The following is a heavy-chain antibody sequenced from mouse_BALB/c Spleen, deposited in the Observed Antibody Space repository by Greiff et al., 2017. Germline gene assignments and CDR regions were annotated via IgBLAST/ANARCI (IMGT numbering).Heavy chain of an antibody. V-gene: IGHV5-17*02. J-gene: IGHJ4*01. CDR3: ARSGYYYGSSRYAMDY. Sequence: EVMLVESGGGLVQPGGSRKLSCAASGFTFSSFGMHWVRQAPEKGLEWVAYISSGSSTIYYADTVKGRFTISRDNPKNTLFLQMTSLRSEDTAMYYCARSGYYYGSSRYAMDYWGQGTSVTVSS. CDR1: GFTFSSFG. CDR2: ISSGSSTI. D-gene: IGHD1-1*01.